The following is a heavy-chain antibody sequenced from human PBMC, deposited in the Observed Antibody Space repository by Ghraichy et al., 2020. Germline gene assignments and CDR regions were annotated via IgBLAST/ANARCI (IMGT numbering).Heavy chain of an antibody. CDR3: ARDLGATTEY. CDR1: GGSISSYY. CDR2: IYYSGST. Sequence: SETLSLTCTVSGGSISSYYWSWIRQPPGKGLEWIGYIYYSGSTNYNPSLKSRVTISVDTSKNQFSLKLSSVTAADTAVYYCARDLGATTEYWGQGTLVTVPS. J-gene: IGHJ4*02. V-gene: IGHV4-59*01. D-gene: IGHD1-26*01.